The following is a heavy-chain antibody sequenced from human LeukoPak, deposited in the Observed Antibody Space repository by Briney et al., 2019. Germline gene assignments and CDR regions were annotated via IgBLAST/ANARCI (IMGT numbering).Heavy chain of an antibody. V-gene: IGHV1-69*04. D-gene: IGHD3-10*01. Sequence: SVKVSCKASGGTFSSYAISWVRQAPGQGLEWMGRIIPILGKANYAQKFQGRVTITADKSTSTAYMELSSLRSEDTAVYYCARSLWFGEEPGGYYYYYMDVWGKGTTVTVSS. CDR3: ARSLWFGEEPGGYYYYYMDV. J-gene: IGHJ6*03. CDR2: IIPILGKA. CDR1: GGTFSSYA.